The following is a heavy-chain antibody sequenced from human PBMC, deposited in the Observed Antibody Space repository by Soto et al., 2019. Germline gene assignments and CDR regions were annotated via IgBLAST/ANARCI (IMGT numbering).Heavy chain of an antibody. CDR2: ISYDGSNK. CDR3: ANAIRDLYGNDAFDI. CDR1: GVTFSSYG. D-gene: IGHD4-17*01. Sequence: GGSLRLSCAACGVTFSSYGMHWVRQAPGKGLEWVAVISYDGSNKYYADSVKGRFTISRDNSKNTLYLQMNSLRAEDTAVYYCANAIRDLYGNDAFDIWGQGTMVTVSS. V-gene: IGHV3-30*18. J-gene: IGHJ3*02.